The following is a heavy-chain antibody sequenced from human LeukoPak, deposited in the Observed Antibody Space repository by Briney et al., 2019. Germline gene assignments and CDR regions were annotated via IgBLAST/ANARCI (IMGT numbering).Heavy chain of an antibody. J-gene: IGHJ4*02. V-gene: IGHV3-13*01. CDR1: GFTFSSYD. CDR3: ARRSKDSSSWYYY. Sequence: GGSLRLSCAASGFTFSSYDMHWVRQATGKGLEWVSAIGTAGDTYYPGSVKGRFTISRDNAKNSLYLQMNSLRAEDTAVYYCARRSKDSSSWYYYWGQGTLVTVSS. CDR2: IGTAGDT. D-gene: IGHD6-13*01.